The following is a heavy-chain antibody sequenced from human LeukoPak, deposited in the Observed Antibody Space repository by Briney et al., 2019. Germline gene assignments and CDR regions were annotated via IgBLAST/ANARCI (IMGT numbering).Heavy chain of an antibody. CDR1: GYTFTSYG. CDR3: ARVAGYCSSTSCYELYDY. D-gene: IGHD2-2*01. Sequence: ASVKVSCKASGYTFTSYGISWVRQAPGQRLEWIGWIIAYNGNTNYAQKLQGRVTMTTDTSTSTAYMELRSLRSDDTPVYYCARVAGYCSSTSCYELYDYWGQGTLVTVSS. J-gene: IGHJ4*02. CDR2: IIAYNGNT. V-gene: IGHV1-18*04.